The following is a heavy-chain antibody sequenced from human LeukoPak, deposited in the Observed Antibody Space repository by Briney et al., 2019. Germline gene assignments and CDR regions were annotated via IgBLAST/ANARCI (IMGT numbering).Heavy chain of an antibody. CDR3: AKDVPYASWRGFDY. CDR1: GFTFSGYA. V-gene: IGHV3-23*01. J-gene: IGHJ4*02. CDR2: ISGSVGYT. D-gene: IGHD3-3*01. Sequence: GGSLRLSCAASGFTFSGYAMTWVRQAPGKGLEWVSAISGSVGYTYYADSEKGRFTISKDNSRNTLYLQMNSLRAEDTAVYYCAKDVPYASWRGFDYWGQGTLVTVSS.